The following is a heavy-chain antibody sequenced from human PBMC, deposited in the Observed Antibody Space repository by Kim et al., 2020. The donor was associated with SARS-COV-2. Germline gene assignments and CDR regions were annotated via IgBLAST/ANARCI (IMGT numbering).Heavy chain of an antibody. CDR2: ISGDGGST. Sequence: GGSLRLSCAASGFTFDDYAMHWVRQAPGKGLEWVSLISGDGGSTYYADSVKGRFTISRDNSKNSLYLQMNSLRTEDTALYYCAKDGRGYSGYGQFDPWGQGTLVTVSS. CDR3: AKDGRGYSGYGQFDP. J-gene: IGHJ5*02. V-gene: IGHV3-43*02. CDR1: GFTFDDYA. D-gene: IGHD5-12*01.